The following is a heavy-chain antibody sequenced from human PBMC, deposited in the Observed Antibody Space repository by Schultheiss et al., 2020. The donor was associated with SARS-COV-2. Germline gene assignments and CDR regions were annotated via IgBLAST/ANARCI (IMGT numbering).Heavy chain of an antibody. CDR3: ARGLYASSSPGSD. D-gene: IGHD6-6*01. CDR1: GGSISSYY. Sequence: SETLSLTCTVSGGSISSYYWSWIRQPPGKGLEWIGYIYYSGSTYYNPSLKSRVTISVDTSKNQFSLKLSSVTAADTAVYYCARGLYASSSPGSDWGQGTLVTVSS. CDR2: IYYSGST. V-gene: IGHV4-59*12. J-gene: IGHJ4*02.